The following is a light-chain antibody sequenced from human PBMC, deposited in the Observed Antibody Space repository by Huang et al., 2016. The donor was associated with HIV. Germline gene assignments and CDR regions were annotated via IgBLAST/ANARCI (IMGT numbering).Light chain of an antibody. CDR3: QQYNIYPWT. Sequence: DIQMTQSPSTLSASVGDRVTITCRASQSISSGLAWYQQKPGKAPKLLIYKASSLQIGVPARFGGSGSGTEFTLTISSLQSDDFTTYYCQQYNIYPWTFGQGTKVEIK. CDR2: KAS. J-gene: IGKJ1*01. CDR1: QSISSG. V-gene: IGKV1-5*03.